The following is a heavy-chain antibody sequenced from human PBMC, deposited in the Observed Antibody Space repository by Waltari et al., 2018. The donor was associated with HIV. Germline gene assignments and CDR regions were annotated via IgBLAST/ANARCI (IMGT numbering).Heavy chain of an antibody. J-gene: IGHJ5*02. D-gene: IGHD3-10*01. CDR2: INPNSGGT. Sequence: QVQLVQSGAEVKKPGASVKVSCKASGYTFTGYYMHLVRQAPGQGPEWMGWINPNSGGTNYAQKFQGRVTMTRDTSISTAYMELSRLRSDDTAVYYCARSYYGSGNWFDPWGQGTLVTVSS. CDR1: GYTFTGYY. V-gene: IGHV1-2*02. CDR3: ARSYYGSGNWFDP.